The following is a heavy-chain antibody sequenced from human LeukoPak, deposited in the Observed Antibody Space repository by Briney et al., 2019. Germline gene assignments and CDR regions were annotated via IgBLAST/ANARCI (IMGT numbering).Heavy chain of an antibody. CDR1: GFTFSSYG. V-gene: IGHV3-23*01. CDR3: AREPIVGVHFDY. Sequence: PGGSLRLSCAASGFTFSSYGMSWVRQAPGKGLEWVSAISGSGGSTYYADSVKGWFTISRDNSKNTLYLQMNSLRAEDTSVYYCAREPIVGVHFDYWGQGTLVTVSS. D-gene: IGHD1-26*01. J-gene: IGHJ4*02. CDR2: ISGSGGST.